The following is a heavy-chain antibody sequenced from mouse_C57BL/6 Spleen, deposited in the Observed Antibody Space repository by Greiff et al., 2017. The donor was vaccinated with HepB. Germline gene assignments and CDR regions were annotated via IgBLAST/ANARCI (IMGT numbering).Heavy chain of an antibody. CDR1: GFTFSSYA. D-gene: IGHD2-12*01. CDR3: TRRGDDVLWFAY. CDR2: ISSGGDYI. J-gene: IGHJ3*01. V-gene: IGHV5-9-1*02. Sequence: DVMLVESGEGLVKPGGSLKLSCAASGFTFSSYAMSWVRQTPEKRLEWVAYISSGGDYIYYADTVKGRFTISRDNARNTLYLQMSSLKSEDTAMYYCTRRGDDVLWFAYWGQGTLVTVSA.